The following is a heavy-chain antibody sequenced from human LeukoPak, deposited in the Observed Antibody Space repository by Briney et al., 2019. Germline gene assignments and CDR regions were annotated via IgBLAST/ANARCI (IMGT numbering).Heavy chain of an antibody. Sequence: GGSLRLSCTASGFTFGDYAMSWFRQAPGKGLEWVGFISSKTYGGTTEYVASVKGRFTISRDDSKSIAYLQMNSLKTEDTAVYYCTRVPGYSYGYETFDIWGQGTMVTVSS. J-gene: IGHJ3*02. D-gene: IGHD5-18*01. CDR2: ISSKTYGGTT. CDR1: GFTFGDYA. V-gene: IGHV3-49*03. CDR3: TRVPGYSYGYETFDI.